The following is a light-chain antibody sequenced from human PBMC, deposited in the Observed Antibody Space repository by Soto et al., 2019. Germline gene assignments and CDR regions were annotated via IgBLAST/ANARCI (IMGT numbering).Light chain of an antibody. CDR3: QQYESTPPT. CDR2: WVS. CDR1: QSVLYSSNNKNY. Sequence: DIVMTQSPDSLAVSLGERATINCKSSQSVLYSSNNKNYLAWYQQRPGQPPKLLIYWVSTRESGVPDRFSGSGSWTDFTLTITSLQAEDVAVYYCQQYESTPPTFGQGTKLEIK. V-gene: IGKV4-1*01. J-gene: IGKJ2*01.